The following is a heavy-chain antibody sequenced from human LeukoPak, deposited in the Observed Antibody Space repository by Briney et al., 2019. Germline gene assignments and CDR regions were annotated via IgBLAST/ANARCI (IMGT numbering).Heavy chain of an antibody. Sequence: SETLSLTCTVSGGSISSGSYYWSWIRQPAGKGLEWIGRIYTSGSTNYNPSLKSRVTISVDTSKNQFSLKLSSVTAADTAAYYCAREYSSGWSHFDYWGQGTLVTVSS. CDR2: IYTSGST. D-gene: IGHD6-19*01. CDR3: AREYSSGWSHFDY. V-gene: IGHV4-61*02. J-gene: IGHJ4*02. CDR1: GGSISSGSYY.